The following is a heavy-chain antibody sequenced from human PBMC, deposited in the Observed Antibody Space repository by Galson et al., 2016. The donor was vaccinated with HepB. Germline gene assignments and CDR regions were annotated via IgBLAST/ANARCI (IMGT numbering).Heavy chain of an antibody. J-gene: IGHJ4*02. Sequence: SLRLSCAASGFTFSHYAMAWVRQAPGKGLQWVSSISSGSRHISNADSLKGRFTISRDNAKNSLYLQMNGLRVDDTAVYYCARDRRGSGWYNDSWGQGTLVTVSS. V-gene: IGHV3-21*01. CDR1: GFTFSHYA. D-gene: IGHD6-19*01. CDR3: ARDRRGSGWYNDS. CDR2: ISSGSRHI.